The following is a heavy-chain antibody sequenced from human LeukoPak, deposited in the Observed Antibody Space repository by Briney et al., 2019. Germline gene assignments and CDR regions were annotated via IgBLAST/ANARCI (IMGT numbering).Heavy chain of an antibody. Sequence: PSETLSLTCTVSGYSISSGYYWGWIRQPPGKGLEWIGSIYHSGSTYYNPSLKSRVTISVDTSKNQFSLKLSSVTAADTAVYYCARDFRDGRYYYYYMGVWGKGTTVTVSS. V-gene: IGHV4-38-2*02. D-gene: IGHD5-24*01. CDR2: IYHSGST. CDR3: ARDFRDGRYYYYYMGV. J-gene: IGHJ6*03. CDR1: GYSISSGYY.